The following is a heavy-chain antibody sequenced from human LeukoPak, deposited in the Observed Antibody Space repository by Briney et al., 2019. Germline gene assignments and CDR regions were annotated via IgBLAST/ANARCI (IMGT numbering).Heavy chain of an antibody. J-gene: IGHJ4*02. D-gene: IGHD6-13*01. Sequence: PGGSLRLSCAASGFTFSTHAMSWVRLAPGKGLEWVSDISASGGSTYYADSVKGRFTVSRDNSKNTVYLQMSSLRADDTAVYYCAKGPRQQLVTRFDNWGQGTLVTVSS. CDR2: ISASGGST. CDR3: AKGPRQQLVTRFDN. CDR1: GFTFSTHA. V-gene: IGHV3-23*01.